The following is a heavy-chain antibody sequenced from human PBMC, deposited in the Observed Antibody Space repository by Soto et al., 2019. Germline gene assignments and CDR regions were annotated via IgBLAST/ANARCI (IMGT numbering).Heavy chain of an antibody. CDR3: ARAVAVAADFDY. Sequence: ASVKVSCKASGYTFTGYAMHWVRQAPGQRLEWMGWINAGNGNTKYSQKFQGRVTITRNTSASTAYMELSSLRSEDTAVYYCARAVAVAADFDYWGQGTLVTVSS. D-gene: IGHD6-19*01. CDR2: INAGNGNT. J-gene: IGHJ4*02. CDR1: GYTFTGYA. V-gene: IGHV1-3*01.